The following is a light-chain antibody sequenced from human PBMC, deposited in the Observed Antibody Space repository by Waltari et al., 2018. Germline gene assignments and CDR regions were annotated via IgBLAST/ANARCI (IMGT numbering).Light chain of an antibody. J-gene: IGLJ3*02. CDR1: SVSGHFA. V-gene: IGLV4-69*01. CDR2: LNSDGSH. CDR3: QTWGTGTYWM. Sequence: QLVLTQSPSASASLGASVQLTCTLNSVSGHFAIAWHQHQPEKGPRYLMKLNSDGSHTKGDGIPDRISGCSAGDERYLTNASLQSEEEADYYCQTWGTGTYWMFGGGTKLTVL.